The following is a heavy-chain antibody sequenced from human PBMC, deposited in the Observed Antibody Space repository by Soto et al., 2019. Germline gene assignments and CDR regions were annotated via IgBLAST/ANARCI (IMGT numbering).Heavy chain of an antibody. D-gene: IGHD3-22*01. CDR3: ARDRRPSRGYCPSCFDP. CDR1: GGTFSSYA. J-gene: IGHJ5*02. CDR2: IIPIFGTA. Sequence: QVQLVQSGAEVKKPGSSVKVSCKASGGTFSSYAITWVRQAPGQGLEWMGGIIPIFGTANYAQKFQGRVTIAAGESKRHAYMEASSLRSEDTALYYCARDRRPSRGYCPSCFDPWGQGTLVTVSS. V-gene: IGHV1-69*12.